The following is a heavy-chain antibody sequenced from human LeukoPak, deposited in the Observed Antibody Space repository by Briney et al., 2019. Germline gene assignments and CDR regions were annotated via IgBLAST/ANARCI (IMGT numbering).Heavy chain of an antibody. V-gene: IGHV5-51*01. CDR1: GYSFTSYW. CDR2: IYPGDSDT. J-gene: IGHJ5*02. CDR3: ARQEGIAAAGDWFDP. D-gene: IGHD6-13*01. Sequence: GESLQISCKGSGYSFTSYWIGWVRQMPGKGLEWMGIIYPGDSDTRYSPSFQGQVTISADKSISTAYLQWSSLKAPDTAMYYCARQEGIAAAGDWFDPWGQGTLVTVSS.